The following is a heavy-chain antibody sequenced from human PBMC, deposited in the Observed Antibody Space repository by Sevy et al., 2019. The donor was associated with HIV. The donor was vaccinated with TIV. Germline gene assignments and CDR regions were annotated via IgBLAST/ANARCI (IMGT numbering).Heavy chain of an antibody. D-gene: IGHD2-21*02. CDR1: GFTVSSYG. CDR3: GRAKGTALGNYMDV. J-gene: IGHJ6*03. V-gene: IGHV3-7*03. CDR2: IKQDGSEK. Sequence: GGSLRLSCAASGFTVSSYGMSWVRQAPGKGLEWVANIKQDGSEKYYVDSVKGRFTISRDNAKNSLYLQMNSLRAEDTAVYSCGRAKGTALGNYMDVWGKGTKVTVSS.